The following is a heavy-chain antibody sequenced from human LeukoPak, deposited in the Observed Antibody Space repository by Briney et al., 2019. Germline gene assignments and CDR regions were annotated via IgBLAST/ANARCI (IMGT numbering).Heavy chain of an antibody. CDR3: ARGPPSSWFHWLDP. CDR2: IYYSGST. CDR1: GDSIISYY. Sequence: SETLSLTCTVSGDSIISYYWSWIRQPPGKGLEWVGYIYYSGSTNYNPSLKSRVTMSVDTSMNQFSLKLRYVTAADTAVYYCARGPPSSWFHWLDPWGQGTLVTVSS. V-gene: IGHV4-59*01. J-gene: IGHJ5*02. D-gene: IGHD6-13*01.